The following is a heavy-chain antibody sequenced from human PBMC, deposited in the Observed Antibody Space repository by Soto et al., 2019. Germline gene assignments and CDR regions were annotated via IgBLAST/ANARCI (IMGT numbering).Heavy chain of an antibody. V-gene: IGHV4-59*12. CDR2: IYYSGST. J-gene: IGHJ6*03. D-gene: IGHD6-13*01. CDR3: AGGPSSSWYWEYYYYYMDV. Sequence: SETLSLTCTVSGGSISSYYWSWIRQPPGKGLEWIGYIYYSGSTNYNPSLKSRVTISVDTSKNQFSLKLSSVTAADTAVYYCAGGPSSSWYWEYYYYYMDVWGKGTTVTVSS. CDR1: GGSISSYY.